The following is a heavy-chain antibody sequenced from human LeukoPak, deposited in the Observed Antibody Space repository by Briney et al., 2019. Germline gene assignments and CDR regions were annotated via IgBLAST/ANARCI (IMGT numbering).Heavy chain of an antibody. CDR1: GGSISSGGYY. J-gene: IGHJ4*02. D-gene: IGHD3-22*01. Sequence: SETLSLTCTVSGGSISSGGYYWSWIRQHPGKGLEWVGYIYYNGNTYYNPSLKSRVTISVDTSKNQFSLKLSSVTAADTAVYYCARLVSSGYYVTPSYFDYWGQGTLVTVSS. V-gene: IGHV4-31*03. CDR3: ARLVSSGYYVTPSYFDY. CDR2: IYYNGNT.